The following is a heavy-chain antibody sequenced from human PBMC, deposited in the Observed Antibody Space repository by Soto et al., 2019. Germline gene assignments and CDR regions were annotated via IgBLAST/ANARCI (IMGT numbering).Heavy chain of an antibody. CDR1: GFTFSSYG. CDR2: ISYDGSNK. V-gene: IGHV3-30*18. Sequence: GGSLRLSCAASGFTFSSYGMHWVRQAPGKGLEWVAVISYDGSNKYYADSVKGRFTISRDNSKNTLHLQMNSLRAEDTAVYYCANSWYLAVAGNLDNYFDYWGQGTLVTVSS. D-gene: IGHD6-19*01. J-gene: IGHJ4*02. CDR3: ANSWYLAVAGNLDNYFDY.